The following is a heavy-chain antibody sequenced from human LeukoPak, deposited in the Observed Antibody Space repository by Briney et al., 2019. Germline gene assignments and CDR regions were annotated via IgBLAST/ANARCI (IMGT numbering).Heavy chain of an antibody. CDR3: ASGQLRYFDWLLRFDY. V-gene: IGHV3-30*04. Sequence: GGSLRLSCAASGFTFSSYAMHWVRQAPGTGLEWVAVISYDGSNKYYADSVKGRFTISRDNSKNTLYLQMNSLRAEDTAVYYCASGQLRYFDWLLRFDYWGQGTLVTVSS. CDR1: GFTFSSYA. D-gene: IGHD3-9*01. J-gene: IGHJ4*02. CDR2: ISYDGSNK.